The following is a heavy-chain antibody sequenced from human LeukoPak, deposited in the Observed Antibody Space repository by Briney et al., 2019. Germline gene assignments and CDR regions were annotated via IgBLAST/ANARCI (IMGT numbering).Heavy chain of an antibody. V-gene: IGHV4-59*05. CDR1: GGSISSYY. CDR3: ASHPSRDYYDSSGYH. CDR2: IYYSGST. J-gene: IGHJ5*02. Sequence: SETLSLTCTVSGGSISSYYWSWIRQPPGKGLEWIGSIYYSGSTYYNPSLKSRVTISVDTSKNQFSLKLSSVTAADTAVYYCASHPSRDYYDSSGYHWGQGTLVTVSS. D-gene: IGHD3-22*01.